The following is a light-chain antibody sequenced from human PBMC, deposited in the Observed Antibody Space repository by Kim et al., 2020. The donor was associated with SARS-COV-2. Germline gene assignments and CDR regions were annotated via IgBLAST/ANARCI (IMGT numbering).Light chain of an antibody. CDR1: NSNSGVND. Sequence: KVSIHGSGRNSNSGVNDVNWYQRRPGTAPKLLMSRNNQRPSGVPDRFTGFKSGTSALLAISGLRSDDEAEYYCATWDDSLSVRWIFGGGTQLTV. CDR2: RNN. V-gene: IGLV1-47*01. J-gene: IGLJ3*02. CDR3: ATWDDSLSVRWI.